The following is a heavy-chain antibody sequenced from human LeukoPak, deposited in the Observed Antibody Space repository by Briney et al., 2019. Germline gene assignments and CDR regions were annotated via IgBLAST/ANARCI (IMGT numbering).Heavy chain of an antibody. CDR1: GGSFSGYY. Sequence: SETLSLTCAVYGGSFSGYYWTLIRQTPEKGLEWIGEISHTGLTGSNPSLKSRVTISVDSSKKQFSLRMTSVTAADTGVYYCARVPDITARPCDTWGPGTLVTVSS. V-gene: IGHV4-34*01. CDR3: ARVPDITARPCDT. J-gene: IGHJ5*02. D-gene: IGHD1-1*01. CDR2: ISHTGLT.